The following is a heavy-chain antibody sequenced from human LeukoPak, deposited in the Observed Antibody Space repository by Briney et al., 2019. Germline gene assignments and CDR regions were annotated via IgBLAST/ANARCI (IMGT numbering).Heavy chain of an antibody. Sequence: SETLSLTCTVSGGSISSYYWSWIRQPPGKGLEWIGYIYYSGSTNYNPSLKSRVTISVDTSKNQFSLKLSSVTAADTAVYYCARLAPIDYYDRLGYYFDYWGQGTLVTVSS. CDR2: IYYSGST. CDR1: GGSISSYY. V-gene: IGHV4-59*01. J-gene: IGHJ4*02. CDR3: ARLAPIDYYDRLGYYFDY. D-gene: IGHD3-22*01.